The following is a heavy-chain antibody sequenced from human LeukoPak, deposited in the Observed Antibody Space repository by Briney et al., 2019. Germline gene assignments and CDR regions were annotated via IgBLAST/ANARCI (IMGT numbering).Heavy chain of an antibody. J-gene: IGHJ4*02. Sequence: SETLSLTCAVSGGSITNGAYSWSWLRQPPGKGLEWIGYIYHSGSTYYNPSLKSRVTISLDRSKNQFSLKVTSVTAADTAVYYCARGLRYYGSGSYTHFDHWGQGSQVTVSS. D-gene: IGHD3-10*01. CDR2: IYHSGST. V-gene: IGHV4-30-2*01. CDR3: ARGLRYYGSGSYTHFDH. CDR1: GGSITNGAYS.